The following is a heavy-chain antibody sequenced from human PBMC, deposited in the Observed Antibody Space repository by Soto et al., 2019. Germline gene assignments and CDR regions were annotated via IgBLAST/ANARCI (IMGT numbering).Heavy chain of an antibody. V-gene: IGHV2-26*01. CDR1: GFSLNNDEVG. D-gene: IGHD1-26*01. CDR2: IFSGDEK. Sequence: SGPTLVNPTETLTLTCTVSGFSLNNDEVGVTWVRQPPGRALEWLAHIFSGDEKAYSTSLKSRLAISRDTSKSQVVLTMTDVDPLDTATYYCARIREGFDYWGQGILVTVSS. CDR3: ARIREGFDY. J-gene: IGHJ4*02.